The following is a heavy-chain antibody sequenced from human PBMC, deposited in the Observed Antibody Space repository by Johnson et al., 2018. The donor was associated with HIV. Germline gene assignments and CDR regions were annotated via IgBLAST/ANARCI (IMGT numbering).Heavy chain of an antibody. Sequence: EVQLVESGGGVVRPGGSLRLSCTASRFNFDDYGMSWVRQAPGTGLEWVSGINWNGGSTGYADSVKGRFTISRDNAKNSLYLQMNSLRAEDTALYYCARVLNVRITTFGVVPNDAFDIWGQGTMVTVSS. CDR2: INWNGGST. J-gene: IGHJ3*02. CDR1: RFNFDDYG. D-gene: IGHD3-3*01. CDR3: ARVLNVRITTFGVVPNDAFDI. V-gene: IGHV3-20*04.